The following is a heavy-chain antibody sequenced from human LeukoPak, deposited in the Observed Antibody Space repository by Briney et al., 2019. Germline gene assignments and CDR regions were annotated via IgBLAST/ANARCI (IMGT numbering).Heavy chain of an antibody. D-gene: IGHD2-8*02. Sequence: GGSLRLSCAASGFTFSSYAMSWVRQAPGKGLEWVSAISGSGGSTYYVDSVKGRFTISRDNSKNTLYLQMNSLRAEDTAVYYCAKARTSTGGYHFDYWGQRTPVTVSS. CDR1: GFTFSSYA. V-gene: IGHV3-23*01. CDR2: ISGSGGST. J-gene: IGHJ4*02. CDR3: AKARTSTGGYHFDY.